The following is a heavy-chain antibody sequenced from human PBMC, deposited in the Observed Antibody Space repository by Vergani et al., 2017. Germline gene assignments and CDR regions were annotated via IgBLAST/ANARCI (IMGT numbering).Heavy chain of an antibody. CDR3: ARVRAGYGMDV. Sequence: EVQLVESGGGLVKPGGSLRLSCAASGFTFSSYSMNWVRQAPGKGLEWVSSISSSSSYIYYADSVKGRFTISRDNAKNSLYLQMSSLRAEDTAVYYCARVRAGYGMDVWGQGTTVTVSS. CDR2: ISSSSSYI. CDR1: GFTFSSYS. J-gene: IGHJ6*02. V-gene: IGHV3-21*01.